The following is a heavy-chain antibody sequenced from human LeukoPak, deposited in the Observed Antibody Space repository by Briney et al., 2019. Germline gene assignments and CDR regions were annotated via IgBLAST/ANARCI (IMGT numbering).Heavy chain of an antibody. J-gene: IGHJ5*01. V-gene: IGHV3-21*04. D-gene: IGHD6-19*01. CDR1: GFALRSYS. CDR3: ARVAVAGPTGWFDS. Sequence: GGSLRLSCAASGFALRSYSVTWVRQAPGKGLEWVSSISSTSAYIYYAESVKGRFSISRDNVDNVVHLQMSSLRNEDTAFYYCARVAVAGPTGWFDSWGQGTLVTVSS. CDR2: ISSTSAYI.